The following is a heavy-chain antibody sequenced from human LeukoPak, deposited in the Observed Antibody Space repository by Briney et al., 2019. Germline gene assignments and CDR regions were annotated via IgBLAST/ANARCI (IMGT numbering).Heavy chain of an antibody. CDR3: ARGAAELRFLEWLPQYYFDY. CDR2: IYYSGST. J-gene: IGHJ4*02. D-gene: IGHD3-3*01. V-gene: IGHV4-59*01. Sequence: TSETLSLTCTVSGGSISSYYWSWIRQPPGKGLEWIGYIYYSGSTNYNPSLKSRVTISVDTSKNQFSLKLSSVTAADTAVYYCARGAAELRFLEWLPQYYFDYWGQGTLVTVSS. CDR1: GGSISSYY.